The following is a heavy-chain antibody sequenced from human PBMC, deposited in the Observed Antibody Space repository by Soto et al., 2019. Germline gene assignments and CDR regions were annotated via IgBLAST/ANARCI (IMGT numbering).Heavy chain of an antibody. J-gene: IGHJ5*02. CDR3: ARLVRFCNWFDP. D-gene: IGHD3-3*01. Sequence: SETLSLTCTVSGGSISSGGYYWSWIRQHPGKGLEWIGYIYYSGSTYYNPSLKSRVTISVDTSKNQFSLKLSSVTAADTAVYYCARLVRFCNWFDPWGQGTLVTAPQ. V-gene: IGHV4-31*03. CDR1: GGSISSGGYY. CDR2: IYYSGST.